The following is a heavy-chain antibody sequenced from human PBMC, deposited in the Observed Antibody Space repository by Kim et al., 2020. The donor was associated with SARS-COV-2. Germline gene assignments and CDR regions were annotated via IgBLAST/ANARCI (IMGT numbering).Heavy chain of an antibody. V-gene: IGHV3-48*02. CDR1: GFTFSGYS. CDR2: ISSSSSPI. J-gene: IGHJ4*02. D-gene: IGHD2-21*01. Sequence: GGSLRLSCAASGFTFSGYSMNWVRQAPGKGLEWVPYISSSSSPIFYADAVKGRFTVSRDNAKNSLYLQMNSLRDEDTAVYFCGRCPTAAPGGVDYWGQGALVTVSS. CDR3: GRCPTAAPGGVDY.